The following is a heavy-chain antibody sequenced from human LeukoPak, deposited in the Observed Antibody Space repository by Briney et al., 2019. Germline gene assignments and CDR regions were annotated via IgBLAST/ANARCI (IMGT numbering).Heavy chain of an antibody. CDR3: LVGATSIDAFDI. V-gene: IGHV1-8*01. CDR1: GYTFTSYD. D-gene: IGHD1-26*01. J-gene: IGHJ3*02. Sequence: ASVKVSCKASGYTFTSYDINWVRQATGQGLEWMGWMNPNSGNTGYAQKFQGRATMTRNTSISTAYMELSSLRSEDTAVYYCLVGATSIDAFDIWGQGTMVTVSS. CDR2: MNPNSGNT.